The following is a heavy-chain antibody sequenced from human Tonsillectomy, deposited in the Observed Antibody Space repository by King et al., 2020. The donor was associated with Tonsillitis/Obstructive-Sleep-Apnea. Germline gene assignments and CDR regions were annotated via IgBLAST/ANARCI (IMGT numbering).Heavy chain of an antibody. CDR2: ISGDNDNP. J-gene: IGHJ6*03. CDR1: GYTFTRYG. Sequence: QLVQSGAEVKKPGASVKVSCQASGYTFTRYGISWVRQAPGQGLEWIGWISGDNDNPNYAQKVRGRVTMSTDISTRTAYMELRSLRSDDTAVYYCAREAFCSSSSCFEAYYYMDVWGKGTTVTVSS. CDR3: AREAFCSSSSCFEAYYYMDV. D-gene: IGHD2-2*01. V-gene: IGHV1-18*01.